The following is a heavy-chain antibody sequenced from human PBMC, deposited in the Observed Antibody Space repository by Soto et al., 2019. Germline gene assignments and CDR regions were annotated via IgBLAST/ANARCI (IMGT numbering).Heavy chain of an antibody. CDR2: ISGSGGST. CDR3: ATEDPSNYYYYGMDV. V-gene: IGHV3-23*01. J-gene: IGHJ6*02. CDR1: GFTFSSYA. Sequence: PGGSLRLSCAASGFTFSSYAMSWVRQAPGKGLEWVSAISGSGGSTYHADSVKGRFTISRDNSKNTLYLQMNSLRAEDTAVYYCATEDPSNYYYYGMDVWGQGTTVTVSS.